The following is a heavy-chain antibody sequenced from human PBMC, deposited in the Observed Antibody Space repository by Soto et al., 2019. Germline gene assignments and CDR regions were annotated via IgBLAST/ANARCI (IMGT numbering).Heavy chain of an antibody. CDR3: ARHGFDSSGYYSGPWYFDL. CDR1: GGSISSSSYY. D-gene: IGHD3-22*01. V-gene: IGHV4-39*01. J-gene: IGHJ2*01. Sequence: SETLSLTCTVSGGSISSSSYYWVWIRQPPGKWLEWIGSIYYSGSTYYNPSLKSRVTISVDTSKNQFSLKLSSVTAADTAVYYCARHGFDSSGYYSGPWYFDLWGRGTLVTVYS. CDR2: IYYSGST.